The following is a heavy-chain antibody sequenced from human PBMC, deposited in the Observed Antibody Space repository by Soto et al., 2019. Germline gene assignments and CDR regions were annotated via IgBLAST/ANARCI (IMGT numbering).Heavy chain of an antibody. D-gene: IGHD3-22*01. J-gene: IGHJ4*02. CDR3: ARGVHYDSSGYYYFY. V-gene: IGHV1-69*01. CDR2: IIPLFGTA. Sequence: QVQLVQPGAEVKKPGSSVKVSCKASGGTFSSYAIDWVRQAPGQGLEWMGGIIPLFGTANYAQKFQGKITITADESTSTVYMELRSLRSEDTAVYYCARGVHYDSSGYYYFYWGQGTLVTVSS. CDR1: GGTFSSYA.